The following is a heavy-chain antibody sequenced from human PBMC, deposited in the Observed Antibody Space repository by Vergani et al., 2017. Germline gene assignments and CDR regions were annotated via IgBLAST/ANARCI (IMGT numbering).Heavy chain of an antibody. V-gene: IGHV1-2*02. J-gene: IGHJ4*02. Sequence: QVQLVQSGAEVKKPGASVKVSCKASGYTFTGYFIHWVRQAPGQGLEWMGRVNPNSGRTNYAQNFQGRVTLTRDTSISTTYMELSRLRSDDTAVYYCTRGWYYDSIAYWAYGGQGTLVTVSS. CDR2: VNPNSGRT. D-gene: IGHD3-22*01. CDR3: TRGWYYDSIAYWAY. CDR1: GYTFTGYF.